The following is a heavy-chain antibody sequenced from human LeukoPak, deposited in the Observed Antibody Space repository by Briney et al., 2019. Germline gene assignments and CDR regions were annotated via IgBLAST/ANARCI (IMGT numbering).Heavy chain of an antibody. Sequence: GASVTVSCKASGYTFTSYAMNWVRQAPGQGLEWMGWISAYNGNTNYAQKLQGRVTMTTDTSTSTAYMELRSLRSDDTAVYYCAKRYCSSTSCSHDAFDIWGQGTMVTVSS. J-gene: IGHJ3*02. D-gene: IGHD2-2*01. CDR1: GYTFTSYA. CDR3: AKRYCSSTSCSHDAFDI. CDR2: ISAYNGNT. V-gene: IGHV1-18*01.